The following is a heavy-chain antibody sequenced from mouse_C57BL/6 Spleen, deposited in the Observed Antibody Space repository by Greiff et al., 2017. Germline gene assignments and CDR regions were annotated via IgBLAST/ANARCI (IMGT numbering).Heavy chain of an antibody. CDR2: IYPGDGYT. D-gene: IGHD1-1*01. CDR3: ARLGSSYGDDY. CDR1: GYAFSSSW. J-gene: IGHJ2*01. Sequence: QVQLQQSGPELVKPGASVKISCKASGYAFSSSWMNWVKQRPGKGLEWIGRIYPGDGYTNYNGKFKGKATLTADKSSSTAYMQLSSLTSEDSAVYFCARLGSSYGDDYWGQGTTLTVSS. V-gene: IGHV1-82*01.